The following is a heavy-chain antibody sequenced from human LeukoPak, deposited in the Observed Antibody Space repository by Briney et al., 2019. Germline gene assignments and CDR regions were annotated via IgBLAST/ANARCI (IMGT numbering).Heavy chain of an antibody. CDR2: IYPGDSDT. CDR3: ARQFSGFYYYFDY. J-gene: IGHJ4*02. Sequence: GESLKISCKGSGYSFTNYWIGWVRQMPGKGLEWIGIIYPGDSDTRYSPSFQGQVTISADKSISTAYLQWSSLKASDTAMYYCARQFSGFYYYFDYWGQGTLVTVSS. CDR1: GYSFTNYW. V-gene: IGHV5-51*01. D-gene: IGHD5-12*01.